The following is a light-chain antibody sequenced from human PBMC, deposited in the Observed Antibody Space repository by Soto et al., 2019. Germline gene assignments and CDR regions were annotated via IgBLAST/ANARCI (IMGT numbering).Light chain of an antibody. V-gene: IGKV3-11*01. Sequence: SGLAQSPATVCMSAGGIARRSRRASQRVSSYLAWYQQRPGQAPRLLIYDGSSRATGIPARFSGSGFGTDFTLTIASLEPEDFAVYYCQQRSNWPLTFGGGTKVDTK. J-gene: IGKJ4*01. CDR1: QRVSSY. CDR3: QQRSNWPLT. CDR2: DGS.